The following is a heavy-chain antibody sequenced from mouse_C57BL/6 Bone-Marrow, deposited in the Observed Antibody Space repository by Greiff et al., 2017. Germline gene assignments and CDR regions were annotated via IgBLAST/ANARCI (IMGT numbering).Heavy chain of an antibody. V-gene: IGHV1-80*01. Sequence: VKLVESGAELVKPGASVKISCKASGYAFSSYWMNWVKQRPGKGLEWIGQIFPGDGDTNYNGKFKGKATLTSDKSSSTAYMQLSSLTSEDSAVYYCAREFYYAMDYWGQGTSVTVSS. CDR3: AREFYYAMDY. CDR2: IFPGDGDT. J-gene: IGHJ4*01. CDR1: GYAFSSYW.